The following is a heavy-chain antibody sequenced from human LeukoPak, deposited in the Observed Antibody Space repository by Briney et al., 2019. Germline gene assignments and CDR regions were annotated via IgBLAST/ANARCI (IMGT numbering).Heavy chain of an antibody. CDR3: ARDTQDSGTPIPLDGFDI. V-gene: IGHV1-18*01. J-gene: IGHJ3*02. CDR2: VSAYNGNT. D-gene: IGHD1-7*01. Sequence: SVKVSCEASGYTFIRYGISGVGQAPGQGLEGMEWVSAYNGNTKYAQKLQGRVSMTTDTSTRTAYMELRSLRSDDTAVYYCARDTQDSGTPIPLDGFDIWGQGTMVTVSS. CDR1: GYTFIRYG.